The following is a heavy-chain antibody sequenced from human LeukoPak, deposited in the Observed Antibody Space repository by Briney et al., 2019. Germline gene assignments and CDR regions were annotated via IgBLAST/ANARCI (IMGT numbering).Heavy chain of an antibody. CDR1: GFTFSGYS. J-gene: IGHJ4*02. D-gene: IGHD6-19*01. V-gene: IGHV3-48*02. CDR2: ISPSSDAI. CDR3: ARAAYSSGPDY. Sequence: PGESLRLSCAASGFTFSGYSMNWVRQAPGRGREWVSYISPSSDAIAYADSVRGRFTISRDNAKNSLFLQMNSLRDGDTAVYYCARAAYSSGPDYWGQGTLVTVSS.